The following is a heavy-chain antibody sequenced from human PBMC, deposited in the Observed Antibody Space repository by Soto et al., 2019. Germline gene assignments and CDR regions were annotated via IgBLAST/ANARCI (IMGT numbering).Heavy chain of an antibody. V-gene: IGHV1-18*01. CDR1: GYTCIRYG. J-gene: IGHJ6*02. Sequence: QVQLMQSAGEVKKPGASVRVSCKASGYTCIRYGMTWVRQAPGERLEWLGWISPYNDYTIYAQKVQGRVTMTTDTSTRTVYLDLRGLRSDDTAVYYCARGGYYDNSWGKLNHYGLDVWGQGTSVTVSS. CDR3: ARGGYYDNSWGKLNHYGLDV. D-gene: IGHD3-16*01. CDR2: ISPYNDYT.